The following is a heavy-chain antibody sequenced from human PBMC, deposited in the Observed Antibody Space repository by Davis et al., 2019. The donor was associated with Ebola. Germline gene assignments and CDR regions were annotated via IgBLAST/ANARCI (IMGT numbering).Heavy chain of an antibody. CDR2: ISGSGGST. V-gene: IGHV3-23*01. J-gene: IGHJ6*02. Sequence: GGSLRLSCAASGFTFSSYAMSWVRQAPGKGLEWVSAISGSGGSTYYAESVKGRFTISRDNSKNTLYLQMNSLRAEDTAVYYCARDIAVAVYYYGMDVWGQGTTVTVSS. CDR3: ARDIAVAVYYYGMDV. CDR1: GFTFSSYA. D-gene: IGHD6-19*01.